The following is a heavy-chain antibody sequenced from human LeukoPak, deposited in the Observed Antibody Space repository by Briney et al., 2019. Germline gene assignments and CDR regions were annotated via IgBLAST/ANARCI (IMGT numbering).Heavy chain of an antibody. CDR2: MYFGERT. V-gene: IGHV4-59*01. J-gene: IGHJ4*02. D-gene: IGHD7-27*01. CDR3: ARIPGDRPDD. Sequence: PSETLSLTCTVPGASMTSYYWTWIRQPPGKGLEWVGYMYFGERTNYNPSLKSRATTSIDTSKKQFSLNLKSVTAADTAVYYCARIPGDRPDDWGQGTLVTVS. CDR1: GASMTSYY.